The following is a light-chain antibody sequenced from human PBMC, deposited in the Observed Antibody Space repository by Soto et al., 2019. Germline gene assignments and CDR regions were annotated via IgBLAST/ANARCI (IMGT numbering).Light chain of an antibody. Sequence: GSLSVSPGERATLSCRASESVSTNLAWYQQRPGQAPRLLIYAASTRATGIPARFSGSGSGTDFTLSISSLQSEDFAVYYCQQYDIATGFGGGTKVEIK. CDR2: AAS. CDR1: ESVSTN. J-gene: IGKJ4*01. CDR3: QQYDIATG. V-gene: IGKV3-15*01.